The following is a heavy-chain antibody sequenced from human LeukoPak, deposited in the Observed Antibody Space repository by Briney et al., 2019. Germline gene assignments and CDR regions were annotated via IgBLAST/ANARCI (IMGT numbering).Heavy chain of an antibody. CDR2: ISGSGGST. V-gene: IGHV3-23*01. CDR1: GFTFSSYA. D-gene: IGHD2-21*01. J-gene: IGHJ5*02. Sequence: PGGSLRLSCAASGFTFSSYAMSWVRQAPGKGLEWVSAISGSGGSTYYADSVKGRYTISRDNSKNTLYLQMNSLRAEDTAVYYCVRDSRIRYWFDPWGQGTLVTVSS. CDR3: VRDSRIRYWFDP.